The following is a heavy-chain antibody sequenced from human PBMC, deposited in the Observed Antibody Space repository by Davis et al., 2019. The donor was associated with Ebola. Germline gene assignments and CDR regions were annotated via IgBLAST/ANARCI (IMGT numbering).Heavy chain of an antibody. Sequence: PGGSLRLSCAGSGFTFSSYTMNWVRQAPGKGLEWVSSIGSDGIHAFHADSVKGRFTISRDNAKNSLYLQMNSLRAEDTAVYYCARDIPFSSYDYWGQGTLVTVSP. V-gene: IGHV3-21*01. D-gene: IGHD4-11*01. CDR2: IGSDGIHA. CDR3: ARDIPFSSYDY. CDR1: GFTFSSYT. J-gene: IGHJ4*02.